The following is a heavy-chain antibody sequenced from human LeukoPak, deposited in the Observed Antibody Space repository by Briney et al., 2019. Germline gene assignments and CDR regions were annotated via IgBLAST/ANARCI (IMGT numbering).Heavy chain of an antibody. CDR3: ARDGRGGAFDI. CDR1: GFTVSSNY. Sequence: PGRSLRLSCAASGFTVSSNYMSWVRQAPGKGLEWVSVIYSGGSTYYADSVKGRFTISRDNSKNTLYLQMNSLRAEDTAVYYCARDGRGGAFDIWGQGTMVTVSS. V-gene: IGHV3-66*02. D-gene: IGHD3-10*02. CDR2: IYSGGST. J-gene: IGHJ3*02.